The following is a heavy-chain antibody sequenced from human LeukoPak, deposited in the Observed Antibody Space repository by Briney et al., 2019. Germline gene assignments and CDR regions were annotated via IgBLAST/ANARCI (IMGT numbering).Heavy chain of an antibody. CDR1: GFTFSSYA. CDR2: IIGSGVTT. D-gene: IGHD1-14*01. V-gene: IGHV3-23*01. CDR3: AKDASDTGYYFDY. Sequence: GGSLRLSCAGSGFTFSSYAMSWARQAPGKGLEWVSTIIGSGVTTYYADSVKGRFTISRDNSKNTLYLQVNSLRAEDTAVYYCAKDASDTGYYFDYWGQGTLVIVSS. J-gene: IGHJ4*02.